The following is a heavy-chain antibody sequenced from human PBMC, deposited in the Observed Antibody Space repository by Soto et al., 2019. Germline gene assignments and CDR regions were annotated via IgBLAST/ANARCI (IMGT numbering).Heavy chain of an antibody. Sequence: ASLKVSCKASGYTFTTYYIHWVRQAPGQGLEWMGIINPTSGSTTYAQKFQGRVTMTRDTSTSTVYMELSSLRSEDTAVYYCARGECDNTSCYRGGWFDPWGQGXLVTV. J-gene: IGHJ5*02. CDR2: INPTSGST. CDR3: ARGECDNTSCYRGGWFDP. CDR1: GYTFTTYY. D-gene: IGHD2-2*02. V-gene: IGHV1-46*01.